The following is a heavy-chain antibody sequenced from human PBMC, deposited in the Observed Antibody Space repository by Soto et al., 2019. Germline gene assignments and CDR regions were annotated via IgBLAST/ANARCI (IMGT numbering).Heavy chain of an antibody. Sequence: ASVKVSCKASGYTFTSYDINWVRQATGQGLEWMGWMNPNSGNTGYAQKFQGRVTMTRNTSISTAYMELSSLRSEDTAVYYCARGVNIVVVTNYYYYGMDVWGQGTTVTVSS. CDR2: MNPNSGNT. CDR3: ARGVNIVVVTNYYYYGMDV. J-gene: IGHJ6*02. CDR1: GYTFTSYD. D-gene: IGHD2-21*02. V-gene: IGHV1-8*01.